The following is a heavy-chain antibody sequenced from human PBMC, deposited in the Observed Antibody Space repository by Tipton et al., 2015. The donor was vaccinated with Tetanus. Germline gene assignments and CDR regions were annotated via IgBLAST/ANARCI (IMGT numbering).Heavy chain of an antibody. D-gene: IGHD6-13*01. Sequence: GLVKPSETLSLTCGVFGDYLSDYYWTWVRQPPGKGLEWIGEIHRGGSTHYNPSLKSRVSMSVDTAKNRFSLTLTSVTAADMAVYYCARSISAGSVWPYEHWGQGTLVTVSS. J-gene: IGHJ4*02. CDR1: GDYLSDYY. V-gene: IGHV4-34*01. CDR3: ARSISAGSVWPYEH. CDR2: IHRGGST.